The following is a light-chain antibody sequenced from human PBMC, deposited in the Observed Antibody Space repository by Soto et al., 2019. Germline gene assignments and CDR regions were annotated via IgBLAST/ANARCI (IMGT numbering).Light chain of an antibody. Sequence: DIQMTQSPSTLSASVGDRVTITCRASQSIYKWLAWYQQKPGKAPNLLIYEASTLESGVPSRFSGSGSGTEFTFTSSSLQPDDFATYYCQHYDTYPWTFGQGTKVDIQ. J-gene: IGKJ1*01. CDR3: QHYDTYPWT. CDR2: EAS. V-gene: IGKV1-5*03. CDR1: QSIYKW.